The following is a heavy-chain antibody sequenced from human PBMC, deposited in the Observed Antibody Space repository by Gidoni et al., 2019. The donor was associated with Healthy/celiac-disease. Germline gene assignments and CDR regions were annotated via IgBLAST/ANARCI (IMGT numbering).Heavy chain of an antibody. CDR3: ARDKRKFGPGPGYYGMDV. CDR1: GFTFSSYD. D-gene: IGHD3-10*01. J-gene: IGHJ6*02. CDR2: IGTAGDT. V-gene: IGHV3-13*01. Sequence: EVQLVESGGGLVQPGGSLRLSCEASGFTFSSYDMDWVRQATGKGLEWGSAIGTAGDTYSPGSVKGRFTISRENAKNSLYLQMNSLRAGDTAVYYCARDKRKFGPGPGYYGMDVWGQGTTVTVSS.